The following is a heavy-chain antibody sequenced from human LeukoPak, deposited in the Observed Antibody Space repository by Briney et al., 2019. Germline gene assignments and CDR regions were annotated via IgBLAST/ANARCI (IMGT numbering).Heavy chain of an antibody. CDR1: GFTFSSYG. J-gene: IGHJ6*02. CDR2: IWYDGSNK. Sequence: GGSLRLSCAASGFTFSSYGMHWVRQAPGKRLEWVAVIWYDGSNKYYADSVKGRFTISRDNSKNTLYLQMNSLRAEDTAVYYCARDPALRFLEWLDVYYYYGMDVWGQGTTVTVSS. CDR3: ARDPALRFLEWLDVYYYYGMDV. V-gene: IGHV3-33*01. D-gene: IGHD3-3*01.